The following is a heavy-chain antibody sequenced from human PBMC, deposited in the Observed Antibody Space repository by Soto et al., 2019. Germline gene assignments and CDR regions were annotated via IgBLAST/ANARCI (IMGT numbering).Heavy chain of an antibody. V-gene: IGHV5-51*01. J-gene: IGHJ5*02. CDR1: GYRPTSYL. Sequence: RQSPCHCSGYRPTSYLIASARALPGKGLEWMGIIYPGDSDTRYSPSFQGQVPISADKSISTAYLQWSSLKASDTARYHCARNSEGPLRRFEPWGQGTRVNVSA. D-gene: IGHD1-26*01. CDR3: ARNSEGPLRRFEP. CDR2: IYPGDSDT.